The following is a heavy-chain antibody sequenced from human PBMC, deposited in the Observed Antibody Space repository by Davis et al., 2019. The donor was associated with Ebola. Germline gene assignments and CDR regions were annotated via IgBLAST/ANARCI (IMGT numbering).Heavy chain of an antibody. CDR3: ARGRKQQLTYYYYYYGMDV. Sequence: MPSETLSLTCAVYGGSFSYYYWSWIRQPPGKGLEWIGEINHSESTNYNPSLKSRVTISVDTSKNQFSLKLSSVTAADTAVYYCARGRKQQLTYYYYYYGMDVWGQGTTVTVSS. CDR1: GGSFSYYY. CDR2: INHSEST. D-gene: IGHD6-13*01. J-gene: IGHJ6*02. V-gene: IGHV4-34*01.